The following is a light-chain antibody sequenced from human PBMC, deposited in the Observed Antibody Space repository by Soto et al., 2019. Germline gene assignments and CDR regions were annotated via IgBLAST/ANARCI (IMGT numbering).Light chain of an antibody. CDR2: GAS. J-gene: IGKJ3*01. Sequence: EIVLTQSPGTLSLSPGERATLSFRASQGVTPAYLAWYQHKPGQAPRLLIYGASNRATGIPDRFSGSGSGTDFILTISRLEPEDFAVYSCQQYGGSPLFPFGPGTRVDFK. V-gene: IGKV3-20*01. CDR1: QGVTPAY. CDR3: QQYGGSPLFP.